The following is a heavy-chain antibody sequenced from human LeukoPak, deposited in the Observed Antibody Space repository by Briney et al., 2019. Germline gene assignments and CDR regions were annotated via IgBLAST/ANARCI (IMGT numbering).Heavy chain of an antibody. CDR1: GGSFSGYY. CDR2: INNSGST. Sequence: SETLSLTCAVYGGSFSGYYWSWIRQPPGKGLEWIGEINNSGSTNYNPSLKSRVTISVDTSKNQFSLKLSSVTAADTAVYYCARGRGIFGVVIMRGFYYFDYWGQGTLVTVSS. CDR3: ARGRGIFGVVIMRGFYYFDY. V-gene: IGHV4-34*01. J-gene: IGHJ4*02. D-gene: IGHD3-3*01.